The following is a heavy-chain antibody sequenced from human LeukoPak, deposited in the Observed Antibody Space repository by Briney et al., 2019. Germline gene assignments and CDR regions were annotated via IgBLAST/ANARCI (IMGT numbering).Heavy chain of an antibody. CDR3: ARVLSPYSSSYGY. D-gene: IGHD6-6*01. CDR1: GFTFSSYS. V-gene: IGHV3-21*01. CDR2: ISSSSSYI. Sequence: GGSLRLSCAASGFTFSSYSMNWVRQAPGQGLEWVSSISSSSSYIYYADSVKGRFTISRDNAKNSLYLQMNSLRAEDTAVYYCARVLSPYSSSYGYWGQGTLVTVSS. J-gene: IGHJ4*02.